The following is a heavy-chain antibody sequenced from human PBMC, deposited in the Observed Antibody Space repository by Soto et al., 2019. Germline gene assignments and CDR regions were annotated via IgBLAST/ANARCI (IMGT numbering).Heavy chain of an antibody. CDR1: GGSISSYY. CDR3: AREYSSSWYGGSDP. CDR2: IYTSGST. J-gene: IGHJ5*02. Sequence: SETLSLTCTVSGGSISSYYWSWIRQPAGKGLGWIGRIYTSGSTNYNPSLKSRVTMSVDTSKNQFSLKLSSVTAADTAVYYCAREYSSSWYGGSDPRGQAPLVTVST. D-gene: IGHD6-13*01. V-gene: IGHV4-4*07.